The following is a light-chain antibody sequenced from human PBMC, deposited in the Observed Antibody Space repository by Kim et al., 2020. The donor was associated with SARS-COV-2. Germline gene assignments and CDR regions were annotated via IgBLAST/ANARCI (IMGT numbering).Light chain of an antibody. Sequence: ITNYIAWLQQRPGEAPKSLIYAANILQDRVPSRFSGSGHGTDFTLTITGLQPEDAATYYCHQYISFPRTFGQGTKLEI. V-gene: IGKV1-16*01. CDR1: ITNY. J-gene: IGKJ2*01. CDR2: AAN. CDR3: HQYISFPRT.